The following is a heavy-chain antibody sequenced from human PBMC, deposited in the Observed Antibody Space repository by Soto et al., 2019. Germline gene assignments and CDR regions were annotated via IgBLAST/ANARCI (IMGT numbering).Heavy chain of an antibody. Sequence: QVQLVQSGAEVKKPGASVKVSCKASGYTFTSYGISWVRQAPGQGLEWMGWISAYNGNTNYAQKLRGRATMTTDPSRRTAYMELSSLRSDDTAVYYCARDGVYDFWSGYYMRGMDYYYYYMDVWGKGTTVTVSS. CDR3: ARDGVYDFWSGYYMRGMDYYYYYMDV. J-gene: IGHJ6*03. CDR1: GYTFTSYG. CDR2: ISAYNGNT. V-gene: IGHV1-18*01. D-gene: IGHD3-3*01.